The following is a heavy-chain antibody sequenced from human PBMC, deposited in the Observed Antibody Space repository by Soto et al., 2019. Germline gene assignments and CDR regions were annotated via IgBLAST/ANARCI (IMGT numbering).Heavy chain of an antibody. CDR2: ISSSSSYI. D-gene: IGHD5-12*01. J-gene: IGHJ6*02. Sequence: SLRLSCAASGFTFSSYSMNWVRQAPGKSLEWVSSISSSSSYIYYADSVKFLFTISRDNAKNSLYLQMNSLRAEDTAVYYCARDRGGYDRLYYYHSMDVWGPGTTVTAP. CDR3: ARDRGGYDRLYYYHSMDV. V-gene: IGHV3-21*01. CDR1: GFTFSSYS.